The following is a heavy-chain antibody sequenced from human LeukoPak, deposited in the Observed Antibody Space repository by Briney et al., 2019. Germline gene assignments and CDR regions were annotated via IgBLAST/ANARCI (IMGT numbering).Heavy chain of an antibody. V-gene: IGHV3-21*01. CDR3: ARVLTGSWDWFDP. CDR2: ISSSSSYI. J-gene: IGHJ5*02. CDR1: GFTFSSYS. D-gene: IGHD2-8*02. Sequence: GGSLRLSCAASGFTFSSYSMNWVRQAPGKGLEWVSSISSSSSYIYYADSVKGRFTISRDNAKNSLYLQMNSLRAEDTAVYYCARVLTGSWDWFDPWGQGTLVTVSS.